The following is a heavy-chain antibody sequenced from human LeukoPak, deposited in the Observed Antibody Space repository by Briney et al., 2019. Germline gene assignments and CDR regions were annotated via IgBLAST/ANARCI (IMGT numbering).Heavy chain of an antibody. J-gene: IGHJ6*03. CDR1: GFIFSAYI. Sequence: GGSLRLSCGASGFIFSAYIMDWVRQAPGKGLEWVSYISSSGSTIYYADSVKGRFTISRDNAKNSLYLQMNSLRAEDTAVYYCARDLGGDYYYYYMDVWGKGTTVTVSS. V-gene: IGHV3-11*01. CDR3: ARDLGGDYYYYYMDV. CDR2: ISSSGSTI. D-gene: IGHD4-17*01.